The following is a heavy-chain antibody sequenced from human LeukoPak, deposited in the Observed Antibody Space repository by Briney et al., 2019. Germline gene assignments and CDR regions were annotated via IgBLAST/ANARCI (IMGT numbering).Heavy chain of an antibody. D-gene: IGHD4-23*01. V-gene: IGHV3-64*01. J-gene: IGHJ4*02. CDR2: ISSNGGST. CDR1: GFTFSSYA. CDR3: ARTTVVEAFDY. Sequence: GGSLRLSCAASGFTFSSYAMHWVRQAPGKGLEYVSAISSNGGSTYYANSVKGRFTISRDNSKNTLYLQMGSLRAEDMAVYYCARTTVVEAFDYWGQGTLVTVSS.